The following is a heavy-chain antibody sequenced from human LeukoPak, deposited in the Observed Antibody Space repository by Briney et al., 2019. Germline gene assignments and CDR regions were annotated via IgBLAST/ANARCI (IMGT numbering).Heavy chain of an antibody. J-gene: IGHJ6*02. V-gene: IGHV3-23*01. D-gene: IGHD6-19*01. CDR3: AKDRIAVAGTTPGGRQRFYGMDV. CDR1: GFTFSSYA. CDR2: ISGSGGST. Sequence: GGSLRLSCAASGFTFSSYAMSWVRQAPGKGREWVSAISGSGGSTYYADSVKGRFTISRDNSKNTLYLQMNSLRAEDTAVYYCAKDRIAVAGTTPGGRQRFYGMDVWGQGTTVTVSS.